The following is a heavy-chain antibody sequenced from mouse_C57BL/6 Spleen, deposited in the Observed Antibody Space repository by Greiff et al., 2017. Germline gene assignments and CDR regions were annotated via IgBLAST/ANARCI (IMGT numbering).Heavy chain of an antibody. CDR3: ARHYKGYFAV. CDR2: IHPNSGST. CDR1: GYTFTSYW. Sequence: QVQLQQPGAELVKPGASVKLSCKASGYTFTSYWMPWVKQRPGQGLEGIGMIHPNSGSTNYNEKFKSKATLPVDKSSSPAYMQLSSLTAGDSSVYSCARHYKGYFAVWGTGTTVTVSS. J-gene: IGHJ1*03. V-gene: IGHV1-64*01. D-gene: IGHD1-2*01.